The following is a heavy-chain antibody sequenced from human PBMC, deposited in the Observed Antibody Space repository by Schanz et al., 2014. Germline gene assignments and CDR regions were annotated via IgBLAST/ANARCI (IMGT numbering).Heavy chain of an antibody. Sequence: EVQLVESGGGLVKPGGSLRLSCAASGFTFSSYAMSWVRQAPGKGLEWVSAISGSGGSTYYADSMKGRFTISRDNAKNSLYLQMNSLRAEDTAVYYCARSQSGFYFDYWGQGTLXTVSS. D-gene: IGHD1-26*01. J-gene: IGHJ4*02. CDR1: GFTFSSYA. V-gene: IGHV3-23*04. CDR3: ARSQSGFYFDY. CDR2: ISGSGGST.